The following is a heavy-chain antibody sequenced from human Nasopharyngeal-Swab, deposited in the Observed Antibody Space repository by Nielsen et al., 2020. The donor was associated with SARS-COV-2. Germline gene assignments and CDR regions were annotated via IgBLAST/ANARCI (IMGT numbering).Heavy chain of an antibody. CDR2: INHSGST. CDR3: ARDKNLGAGATTYFDY. J-gene: IGHJ4*02. Sequence: SETLSLTCAVYGGSFSGYYWSWIRQPPGKGLEWIGEINHSGSTNYNPSLKSRVTISVDTSKNQFSLKLSSVTAADTAVYYCARDKNLGAGATTYFDYWGQGTLVTVSS. D-gene: IGHD3-16*01. CDR1: GGSFSGYY. V-gene: IGHV4-34*01.